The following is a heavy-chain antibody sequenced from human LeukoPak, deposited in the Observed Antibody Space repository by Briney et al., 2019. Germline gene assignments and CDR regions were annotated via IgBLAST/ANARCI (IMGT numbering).Heavy chain of an antibody. CDR3: ATTDKHGAFDI. CDR1: GFTVSSNY. J-gene: IGHJ3*02. V-gene: IGHV3-53*01. CDR2: IYSGGST. Sequence: GGSLRLSCAASGFTVSSNYMSWVRQAPGKGLEWVSVIYSGGSTYYADSEKGRFTISRDNSKNTLYLQMNSLRAEDTAVYYCATTDKHGAFDIWGQGTMVTVSS.